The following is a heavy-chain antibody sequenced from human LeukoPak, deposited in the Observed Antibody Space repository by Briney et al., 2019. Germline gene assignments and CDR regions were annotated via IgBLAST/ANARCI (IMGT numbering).Heavy chain of an antibody. CDR3: AGQPSGTTYFDY. CDR1: GYTFRSYD. CDR2: IRGYNGQT. J-gene: IGHJ4*02. Sequence: GASVKVSCKTAGYTFRSYDMTWVRQAPGQGLEWMGWIRGYNGQTNYAQKFQGRVTLTTDTSTNTAYMELRSLGSDDTAVYFCAGQPSGTTYFDYWGQGTLVTVSS. V-gene: IGHV1-18*01. D-gene: IGHD1-14*01.